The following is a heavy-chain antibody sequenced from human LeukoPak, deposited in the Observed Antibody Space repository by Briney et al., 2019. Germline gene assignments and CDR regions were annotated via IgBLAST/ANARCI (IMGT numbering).Heavy chain of an antibody. Sequence: ASVKVSCKASGYTFTGYYMRWVRQAPGQGLEWMGWINPNSGGTNYAQKFQGRVTMTRDMSISTAYMDLRRLKSDDTAVYYCVRDMDRGQWLVRPYNWGQGTLVTVSS. J-gene: IGHJ4*02. CDR3: VRDMDRGQWLVRPYN. CDR1: GYTFTGYY. V-gene: IGHV1-2*02. CDR2: INPNSGGT. D-gene: IGHD6-19*01.